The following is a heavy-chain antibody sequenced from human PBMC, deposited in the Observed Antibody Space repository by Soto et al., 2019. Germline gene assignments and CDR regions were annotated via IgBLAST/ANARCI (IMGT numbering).Heavy chain of an antibody. Sequence: PGGSLRLSCAASGFTFSSYGMHWVRQAPGKGLEWVAVISYDGSNKYYADSVKGRFTISRDNSKNTLYLQMNSLRAEDTAVYYCAKLRGRDSSGYYKDYYYYGMDVWGQGTTVTVSS. D-gene: IGHD3-22*01. CDR1: GFTFSSYG. CDR3: AKLRGRDSSGYYKDYYYYGMDV. CDR2: ISYDGSNK. V-gene: IGHV3-30*18. J-gene: IGHJ6*02.